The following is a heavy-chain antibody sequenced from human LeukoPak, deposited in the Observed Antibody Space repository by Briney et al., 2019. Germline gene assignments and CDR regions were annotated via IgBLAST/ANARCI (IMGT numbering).Heavy chain of an antibody. CDR2: INWNGGST. CDR1: GFTFDDYG. V-gene: IGHV3-20*04. Sequence: PGGSLRLSCAASGFTFDDYGMSWVRQAPGKGLEWVSGINWNGGSTGYADSVKGRFTISRDNAKNSLYLQINSLRAEDTALYYCARPLRTRHYYYYYYMDVWGKGTTVTVSS. D-gene: IGHD4-17*01. CDR3: ARPLRTRHYYYYYYMDV. J-gene: IGHJ6*03.